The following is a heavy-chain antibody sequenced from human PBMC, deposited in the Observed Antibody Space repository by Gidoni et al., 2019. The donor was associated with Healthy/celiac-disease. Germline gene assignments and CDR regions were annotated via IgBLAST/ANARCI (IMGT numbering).Heavy chain of an antibody. Sequence: QITLKESGPTLVKPTQTLTLTCTFSGFSLSTSGVGVGWIRQPPGQALEWLALIYWDDDKRYSPSLKSMLTITKDTSKNQVVLTMTNMDPVDTATYYCAHTKRLVRSGYSAVFDYWGQGTLVTVSS. V-gene: IGHV2-5*02. D-gene: IGHD3-3*01. CDR2: IYWDDDK. CDR1: GFSLSTSGVG. CDR3: AHTKRLVRSGYSAVFDY. J-gene: IGHJ4*02.